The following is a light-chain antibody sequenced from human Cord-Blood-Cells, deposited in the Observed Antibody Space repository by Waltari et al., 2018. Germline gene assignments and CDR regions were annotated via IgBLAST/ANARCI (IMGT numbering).Light chain of an antibody. V-gene: IGLV2-11*01. CDR3: CSYAGSYPVV. CDR1: SSDVGGYNY. Sequence: QSALTQPRSVSGSPGQSVPLSCTGTSSDVGGYNYVSWYQQHPGKAPKLMIYDVSKRPSGVPDRVSGAKSGNTASLTISGLQAEDEADYYCCSYAGSYPVVFGGGTKLTVL. J-gene: IGLJ2*01. CDR2: DVS.